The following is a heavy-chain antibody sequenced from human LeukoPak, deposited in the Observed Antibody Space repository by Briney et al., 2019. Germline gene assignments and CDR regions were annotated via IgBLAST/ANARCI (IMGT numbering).Heavy chain of an antibody. Sequence: GGSLRLSCAASGFTFSSYWMHWVRQAPGKGLEWVSAISGSGGSTYYADSVKGRFTISRDNSKNTLYLQMNSLRAEDTAVYYCAKARTIFGVVTIFDYWGQGTLVTVSS. V-gene: IGHV3-23*01. CDR3: AKARTIFGVVTIFDY. D-gene: IGHD3-3*01. J-gene: IGHJ4*02. CDR1: GFTFSSYW. CDR2: ISGSGGST.